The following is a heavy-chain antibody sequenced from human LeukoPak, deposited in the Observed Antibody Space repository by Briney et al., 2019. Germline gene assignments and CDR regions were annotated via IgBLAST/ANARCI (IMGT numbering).Heavy chain of an antibody. J-gene: IGHJ4*02. CDR2: ISNIGTSI. Sequence: GGSLRLSCAVSGFTFSRYSMNWVRQAPGKGLEWVSSISNIGTSIYYADSVKGRFTISRDNAKNSLYLQMDSLRAEDTAVYYCAPEDAAMVEHLDFDYWGQGTLVTVSS. CDR3: APEDAAMVEHLDFDY. V-gene: IGHV3-21*01. D-gene: IGHD5-18*01. CDR1: GFTFSRYS.